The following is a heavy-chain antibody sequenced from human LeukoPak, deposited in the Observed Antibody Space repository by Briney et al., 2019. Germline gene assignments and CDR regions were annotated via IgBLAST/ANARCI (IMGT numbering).Heavy chain of an antibody. J-gene: IGHJ4*02. CDR3: ARARFLEWSPFDY. Sequence: GGSLRLSCAASGFTFSSYGMHWVRQASGKGLEWVAFIRYDGSNKYYADSVKGRFTISRDNSKNTLYLQMGSLRAEDMAVYYCARARFLEWSPFDYWGQGTLVTVSS. CDR1: GFTFSSYG. CDR2: IRYDGSNK. V-gene: IGHV3-30*02. D-gene: IGHD3-3*01.